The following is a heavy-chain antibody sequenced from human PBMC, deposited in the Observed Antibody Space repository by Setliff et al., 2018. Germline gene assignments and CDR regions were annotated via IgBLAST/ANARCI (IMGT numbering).Heavy chain of an antibody. CDR1: GYSISSGYY. Sequence: PSETLSLTCAVSGYSISSGYYWGWIRQPPGKGLEWIGSIYHSGSTYYNPSLKSRVTISVDTSKNQFSLKLSSVTAADTAVYYCARSFSRREKFLLDYWGQGALVTV. V-gene: IGHV4-38-2*01. CDR2: IYHSGST. J-gene: IGHJ4*02. CDR3: ARSFSRREKFLLDY.